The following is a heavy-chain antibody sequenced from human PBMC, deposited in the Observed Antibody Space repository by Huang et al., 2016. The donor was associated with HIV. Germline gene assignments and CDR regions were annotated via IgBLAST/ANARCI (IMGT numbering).Heavy chain of an antibody. Sequence: QVHLQQWGAGLLKPSETLTLTCAVSGASFTGNYWTWIRQTPGKGLEWIGEINDSGATIYNPSLEMRVTISIDRSKKQFSLRLSSMTAADTAVYYCARQWVLLDYLMGMDVWGQGTTVIVSS. D-gene: IGHD3-3*01. J-gene: IGHJ6*02. CDR3: ARQWVLLDYLMGMDV. V-gene: IGHV4-34*01. CDR1: GASFTGNY. CDR2: INDSGAT.